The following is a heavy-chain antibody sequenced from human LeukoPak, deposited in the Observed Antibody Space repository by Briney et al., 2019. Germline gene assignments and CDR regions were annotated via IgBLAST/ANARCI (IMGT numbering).Heavy chain of an antibody. Sequence: PGGSLRLSCAASGFTFSSYWMSWVRQAPGKGLEWVANIKQDGSEKYYVDSVKGRFTISRDNAKNSLYLQMNSLRAEDTAVYYCARQGEYSSGPVDYWGQGTLVTVSS. CDR1: GFTFSSYW. J-gene: IGHJ4*02. CDR3: ARQGEYSSGPVDY. D-gene: IGHD6-19*01. V-gene: IGHV3-7*01. CDR2: IKQDGSEK.